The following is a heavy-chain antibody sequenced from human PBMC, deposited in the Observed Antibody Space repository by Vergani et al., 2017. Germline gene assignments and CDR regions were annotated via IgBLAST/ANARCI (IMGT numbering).Heavy chain of an antibody. CDR3: AKDNVPGYYDSSGYCDY. D-gene: IGHD3-22*01. CDR2: ISGSGGFT. J-gene: IGHJ4*02. CDR1: GFTFSSYA. V-gene: IGHV3-23*01. Sequence: EVQLLESGGGLVQPGGSQRLSCAASGFTFSSYAMSWVRQAPGKGLEWVSGISGSGGFTYYADSVKGRFTISRDNSKNTMFLQMNNLRAEDTAVYYCAKDNVPGYYDSSGYCDYWGQGTLVTVSS.